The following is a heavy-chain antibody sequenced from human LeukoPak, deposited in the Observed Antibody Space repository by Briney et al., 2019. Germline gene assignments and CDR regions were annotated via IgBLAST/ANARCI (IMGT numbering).Heavy chain of an antibody. V-gene: IGHV5-51*01. J-gene: IGHJ4*02. D-gene: IGHD2-15*01. CDR2: IYPGDSDT. CDR1: GYSFTNFW. CDR3: ARVQDDGYCSGGSCQSDY. Sequence: GESLKISCKAFGYSFTNFWIAWVRQMPGKGLEWMGIIYPGDSDTRYSPSFQGQVTISADKSISTAYLQWSSLKASDTAMYYCARVQDDGYCSGGSCQSDYWGQGTLVTVSS.